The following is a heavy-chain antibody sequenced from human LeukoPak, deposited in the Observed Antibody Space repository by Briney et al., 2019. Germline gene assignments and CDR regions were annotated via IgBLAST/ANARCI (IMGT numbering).Heavy chain of an antibody. D-gene: IGHD4-17*01. CDR1: GFTFSSYS. V-gene: IGHV3-21*01. CDR3: AREPSNYGDHYFDY. J-gene: IGHJ4*02. CDR2: ISSSSSYI. Sequence: GGPLRLSCAASGFTFSSYSMNWVRQAPGKGLEWVSSISSSSSYIYYADSVKGRFTISRDNAKNSLYLQMNSLRAEDTAVYYCAREPSNYGDHYFDYWGQGTLVTVSS.